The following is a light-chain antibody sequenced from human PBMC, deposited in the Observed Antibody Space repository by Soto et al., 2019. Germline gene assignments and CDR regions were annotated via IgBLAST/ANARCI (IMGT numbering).Light chain of an antibody. Sequence: IQLTQSPSSLSASVGDRVTVTCRASQDSTKYLAWYQQKPGKAPNLLIYDASTVQGGVPSRFSGSGSGTEFTLTISSLQPEDFAIYYCQQLKSYPITFGQGTRLEIK. CDR1: QDSTKY. J-gene: IGKJ5*01. V-gene: IGKV1-9*01. CDR2: DAS. CDR3: QQLKSYPIT.